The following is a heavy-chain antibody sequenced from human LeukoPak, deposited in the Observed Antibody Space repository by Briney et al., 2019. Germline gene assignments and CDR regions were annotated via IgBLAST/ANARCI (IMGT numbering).Heavy chain of an antibody. V-gene: IGHV1-46*01. CDR1: GGTFSSYA. J-gene: IGHJ4*02. CDR3: ARGDLHYYDSSGYTDY. D-gene: IGHD3-22*01. CDR2: INPSGGST. Sequence: ASVKVSCKASGGTFSSYAISWVRQAPGQGLEWMGIINPSGGSTSYAQKFQGRVTMTRDTSTSTVYMELSSLRSEDTAVYYCARGDLHYYDSSGYTDYWGQGTLVTVSS.